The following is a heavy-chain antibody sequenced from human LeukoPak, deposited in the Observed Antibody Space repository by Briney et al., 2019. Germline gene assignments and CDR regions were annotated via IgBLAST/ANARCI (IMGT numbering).Heavy chain of an antibody. V-gene: IGHV3-74*01. Sequence: GGSLRLXCAASGFTFSSYWMHWVRQAPGKGLVWVSRINSDGSSTSYADSVKGRFTISRDNAKNTLYLQMNSLRAEDTAVYYCARLLRSWELLPEAGYWGQGTLVTVSS. CDR3: ARLLRSWELLPEAGY. J-gene: IGHJ4*02. D-gene: IGHD1-26*01. CDR1: GFTFSSYW. CDR2: INSDGSST.